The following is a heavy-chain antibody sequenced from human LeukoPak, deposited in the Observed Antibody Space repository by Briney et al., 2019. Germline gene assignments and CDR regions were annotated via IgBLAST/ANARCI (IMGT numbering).Heavy chain of an antibody. CDR2: ISAYNGDT. D-gene: IGHD3-22*01. J-gene: IGHJ4*02. V-gene: IGHV1-18*01. CDR3: ARDYYENTGYYDY. Sequence: GASVKVSCKVSGYTFTHYGVSWVRQAPGQGLEWMGWISAYNGDTKYLQRLQGRVTMTTDTSTNTAYMELRSLRSDDTAVYYCARDYYENTGYYDYWGQGTLVTVSS. CDR1: GYTFTHYG.